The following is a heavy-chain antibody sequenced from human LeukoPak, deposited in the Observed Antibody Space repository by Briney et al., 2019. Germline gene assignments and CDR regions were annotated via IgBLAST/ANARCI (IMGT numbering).Heavy chain of an antibody. V-gene: IGHV3-9*01. CDR1: GFTFDDYA. CDR2: ISWNSGSI. J-gene: IGHJ4*02. CDR3: AKAVWSMVRGVTFDY. D-gene: IGHD3-10*01. Sequence: PGRSLRLSCAASGFTFDDYAMHRVRQAPGKGLEWVSGISWNSGSIGYADSVKGRFTISRDNAKNSLYLQMNSLRAEDTALYYCAKAVWSMVRGVTFDYWGQGTLVTVSS.